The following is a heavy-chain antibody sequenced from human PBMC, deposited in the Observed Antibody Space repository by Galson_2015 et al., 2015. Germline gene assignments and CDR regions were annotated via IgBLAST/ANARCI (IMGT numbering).Heavy chain of an antibody. CDR1: GFTFSSYA. CDR2: ISSNGGST. CDR3: ARRYYGYFDL. D-gene: IGHD3-10*01. J-gene: IGHJ2*01. Sequence: SLRLSCAASGFTFSSYAMHWVRQAPGKGLEYVSAISSNGGSTYYANSVKGRFTISRDNAKNSLYLQMNSLRAEDTAVYYCARRYYGYFDLWGRGTLVTVSS. V-gene: IGHV3-64*01.